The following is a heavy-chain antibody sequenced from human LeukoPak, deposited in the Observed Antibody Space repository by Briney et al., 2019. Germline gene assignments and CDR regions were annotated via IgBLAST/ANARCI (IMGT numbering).Heavy chain of an antibody. J-gene: IGHJ4*02. CDR2: INPSGGST. D-gene: IGHD5-12*01. Sequence: ASVRVSCKASGYTFTSYYMHWVRQAPGQGLEWMGIINPSGGSTSYAHKFQGRVTMTRDMSTSTVYMELSSLRSEDTAVYYCARGLYGGYPFDYGGQGTLVTVSS. CDR1: GYTFTSYY. V-gene: IGHV1-46*01. CDR3: ARGLYGGYPFDY.